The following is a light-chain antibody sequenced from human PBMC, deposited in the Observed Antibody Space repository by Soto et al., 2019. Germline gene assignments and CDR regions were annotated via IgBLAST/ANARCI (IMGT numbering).Light chain of an antibody. CDR3: AAWDDSLNAVV. CDR1: SSNIGTNT. V-gene: IGLV1-44*01. CDR2: SND. Sequence: QSVLTQPPSASGPPGQRVTISCSGSSSNIGTNTVNWYQQLPGTAPKLLIYSNDHRPSGVPDRFSGSKSGTSASLAISGLQSEDEADYYCAAWDDSLNAVVFGGGTQLTVL. J-gene: IGLJ3*02.